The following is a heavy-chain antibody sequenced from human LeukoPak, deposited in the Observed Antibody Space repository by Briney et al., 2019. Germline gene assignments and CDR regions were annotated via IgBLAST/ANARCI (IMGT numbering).Heavy chain of an antibody. CDR3: ARDGWDIVVVPAAMGGFCDY. CDR2: IYSGGST. Sequence: PGGSLRLSCAASGFTVSSNYMSWVRQAPGKGLEWVSVIYSGGSTYYADSVKGRFTISRDNSKNTLYLQMNSLRAEDTAVYYCARDGWDIVVVPAAMGGFCDYWGQGTLVTVSS. V-gene: IGHV3-66*01. D-gene: IGHD2-2*01. CDR1: GFTVSSNY. J-gene: IGHJ4*02.